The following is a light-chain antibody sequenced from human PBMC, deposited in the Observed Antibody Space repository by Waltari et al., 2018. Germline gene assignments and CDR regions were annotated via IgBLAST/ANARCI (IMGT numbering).Light chain of an antibody. CDR2: GAS. CDR1: QSVSSN. CDR3: QQYNNWPPYT. J-gene: IGKJ2*01. Sequence: EIVITPSPATLSLSPGERPTLSCRASQSVSSNLAWYQQKPGQAPRLLIYGASTRATGIPARFSGSVSGTEFTLTISSMQSEDFAVYYCQQYNNWPPYTFGQGTKLEIK. V-gene: IGKV3-15*01.